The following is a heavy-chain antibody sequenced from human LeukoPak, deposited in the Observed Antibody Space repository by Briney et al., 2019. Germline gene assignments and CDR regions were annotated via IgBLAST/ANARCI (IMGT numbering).Heavy chain of an antibody. D-gene: IGHD3-9*01. CDR3: AKEYYDTLTGDRGWFDP. V-gene: IGHV4-61*01. CDR2: IHYSGNT. J-gene: IGHJ5*02. Sequence: SETLSLICTVSGGSVSSRYDYWNWIRQPPGKGLEWIGYIHYSGNTNYNPSLKSRVTMSVDTSKNQISLKLSSVTAADTAVYYCAKEYYDTLTGDRGWFDPWGQGTLVTVSS. CDR1: GGSVSSRYDY.